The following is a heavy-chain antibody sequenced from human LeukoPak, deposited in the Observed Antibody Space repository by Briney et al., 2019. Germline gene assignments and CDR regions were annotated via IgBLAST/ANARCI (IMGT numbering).Heavy chain of an antibody. Sequence: SETLSLTCTVSGGSISSYYWSWIRQPAGKGLEWIGRIYTSGSTNYNPSLKSRVTMSVDTSKNQFSLKLSSVTAADTAVYYCARDYLGGFLEWSYRAFDIWGQGTMVTVSS. CDR1: GGSISSYY. D-gene: IGHD3-3*01. J-gene: IGHJ3*02. CDR2: IYTSGST. CDR3: ARDYLGGFLEWSYRAFDI. V-gene: IGHV4-4*07.